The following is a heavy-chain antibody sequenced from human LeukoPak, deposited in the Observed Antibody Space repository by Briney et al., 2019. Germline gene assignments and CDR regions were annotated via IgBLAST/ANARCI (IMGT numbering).Heavy chain of an antibody. J-gene: IGHJ4*02. V-gene: IGHV4-39*01. D-gene: IGHD1-26*01. CDR3: ATNPPSIVGAKGDRFDY. CDR1: GGSISSSSYY. Sequence: PSETLSLTCTVSGGSISSSSYYWGWIRQPPGKGLEWIGSIYYSGSTYYNPSLKSRVTISVDTSKNQFSLKLSSVTAADTAVYYCATNPPSIVGAKGDRFDYWGQGTLVTVSP. CDR2: IYYSGST.